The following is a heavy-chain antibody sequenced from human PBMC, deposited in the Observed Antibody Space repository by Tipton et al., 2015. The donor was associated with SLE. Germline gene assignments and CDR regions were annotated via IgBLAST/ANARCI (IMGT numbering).Heavy chain of an antibody. CDR1: GFTFSSYS. J-gene: IGHJ4*02. CDR2: ISSSRSYI. V-gene: IGHV3-21*01. D-gene: IGHD3-3*01. CDR3: ARSDNYRSGSFDY. Sequence: SLRLSCAASGFTFSSYSMNWVRQAPGKGLEWVSHISSSRSYIYNADSVKGLFTISRNNAKNSLWLQMNRLRAENTAVYCCARSDNYRSGSFDYWGQGTLVTVSS.